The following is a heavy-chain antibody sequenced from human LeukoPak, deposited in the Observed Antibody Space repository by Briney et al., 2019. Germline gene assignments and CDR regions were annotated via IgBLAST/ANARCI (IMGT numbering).Heavy chain of an antibody. Sequence: SCTASGYTLTSFAMQWVRQAPGKGLEWVAVIWYDGSNKYYADSVKGRFTISRDNSKNTLYLQMNSLRAEDTAVYYCARAGEKQQLVRKYYYGMDVWGQGTTVTVSS. CDR3: ARAGEKQQLVRKYYYGMDV. D-gene: IGHD6-13*01. J-gene: IGHJ6*02. CDR1: GYTLTSFA. V-gene: IGHV3-33*01. CDR2: IWYDGSNK.